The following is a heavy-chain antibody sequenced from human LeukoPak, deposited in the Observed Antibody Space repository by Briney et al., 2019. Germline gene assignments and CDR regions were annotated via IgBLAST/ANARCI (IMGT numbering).Heavy chain of an antibody. D-gene: IGHD6-13*01. CDR2: INHSGST. V-gene: IGHV4-34*01. J-gene: IGHJ6*03. Sequence: SETLSLTCAVYGGSFSGYYWSWIRQPPGKGLEWIGEINHSGSTNYNPSLKSRVTISVDTSKNQFSLKLSSVTAADTAVYYCAGLSIAAAGTSWGYYYYYMDVWGKGTTVTVSS. CDR3: AGLSIAAAGTSWGYYYYYMDV. CDR1: GGSFSGYY.